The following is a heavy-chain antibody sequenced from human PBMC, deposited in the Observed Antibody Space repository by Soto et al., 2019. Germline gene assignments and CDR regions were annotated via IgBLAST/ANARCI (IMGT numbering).Heavy chain of an antibody. V-gene: IGHV1-18*01. CDR2: ISAYDGNT. J-gene: IGHJ6*01. Sequence: ASVKVSCKASGYTFTSYGISWVRQAPGQGLEWMGWISAYDGNTNYAQKLQGRVTMTTDTSTSTAYMELRSLRSDDTAVYYCAREGIDSGSYSPGYYYYYYGMDVWGEGTTVTLSS. CDR1: GYTFTSYG. D-gene: IGHD1-26*01. CDR3: AREGIDSGSYSPGYYYYYYGMDV.